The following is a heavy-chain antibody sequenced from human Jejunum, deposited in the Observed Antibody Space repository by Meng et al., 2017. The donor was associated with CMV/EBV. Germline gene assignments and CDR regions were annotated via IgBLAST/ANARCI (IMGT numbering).Heavy chain of an antibody. CDR1: SSRL. CDR2: ISYDGTNK. CDR3: ARGDCSSATCSVYYYGLDV. Sequence: SSRLMHWVRQAPGKRLEWVGFISYDGTNKYYADSVKGRFTISRDNSKNTLYLRVNSLRPEDTAVYYCARGDCSSATCSVYYYGLDVWGQGTTVTVSS. V-gene: IGHV3-30-3*01. D-gene: IGHD2-2*01. J-gene: IGHJ6*02.